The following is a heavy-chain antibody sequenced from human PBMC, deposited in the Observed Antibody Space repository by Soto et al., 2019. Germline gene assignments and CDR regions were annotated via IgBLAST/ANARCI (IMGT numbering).Heavy chain of an antibody. D-gene: IGHD5-12*01. Sequence: GGSLRLSCAASGFTFSSYGMHWVRQAPGKGLEWVAVIWYDGSNKYYADSVKGRFTISRDNSKNTLYLQMNSLRAEDTAVYYCARDSSGYDWTYYYYYMDVWGKGATVTVSS. CDR2: IWYDGSNK. J-gene: IGHJ6*03. V-gene: IGHV3-33*01. CDR3: ARDSSGYDWTYYYYYMDV. CDR1: GFTFSSYG.